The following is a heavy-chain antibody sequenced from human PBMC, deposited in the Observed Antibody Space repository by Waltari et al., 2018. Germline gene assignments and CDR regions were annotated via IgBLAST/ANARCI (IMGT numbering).Heavy chain of an antibody. J-gene: IGHJ4*02. Sequence: EVQLAESGGGLVQPGGSLRLSCAASGFTFTNYWMRWVRQAPGKGLEGVAHMSPGGGEKYYVDSVKGRFSISRDNAKESLYLEMNRLRVEDTAVYFCAGWREAFSNYWGQGTLVTVSS. D-gene: IGHD3-10*01. CDR3: AGWREAFSNY. V-gene: IGHV3-7*03. CDR1: GFTFTNYW. CDR2: MSPGGGEK.